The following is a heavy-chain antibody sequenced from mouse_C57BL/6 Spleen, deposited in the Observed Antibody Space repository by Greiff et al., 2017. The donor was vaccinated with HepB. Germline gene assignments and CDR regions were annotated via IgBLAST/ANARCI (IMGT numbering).Heavy chain of an antibody. V-gene: IGHV5-6*01. D-gene: IGHD1-1*02. CDR1: GFTFSSYG. J-gene: IGHJ4*01. CDR2: ISSGGSYT. CDR3: AREELRGNYAMDD. Sequence: EVHLVESGGDLVKPGGSLKLSCAASGFTFSSYGMSWVRQTPDKRLEWVATISSGGSYTYYPDSVEGRFTISRDNAKNTLYLQMSSLKSEDTAMYYCAREELRGNYAMDDWGQGTSVTVSS.